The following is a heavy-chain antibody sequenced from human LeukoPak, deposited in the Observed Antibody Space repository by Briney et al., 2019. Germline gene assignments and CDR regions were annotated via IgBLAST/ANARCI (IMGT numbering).Heavy chain of an antibody. Sequence: GGSLRLSCVVSGFMFRSNTMGWVRQAPGKGLEWVANIKEDGNEKHYVDSVKGRSTISRDNAKNSLYLQMNSLRAEDTAVYYCATGGRRYYADWGQGTLVTVSS. CDR3: ATGGRRYYAD. J-gene: IGHJ4*02. D-gene: IGHD2/OR15-2a*01. CDR2: IKEDGNEK. V-gene: IGHV3-7*01. CDR1: GFMFRSNT.